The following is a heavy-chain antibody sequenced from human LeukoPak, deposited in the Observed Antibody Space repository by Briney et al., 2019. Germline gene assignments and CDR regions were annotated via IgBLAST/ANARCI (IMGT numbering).Heavy chain of an antibody. Sequence: GGSLRLSCAASGFTFSSYAMHWVRQAPGKGLEYVSAISSNGGSTYYANSVKSRFTISRDNSKNTLYLQMGSLRAEDMAVYYCARVSSGYSSGWYIDYWGQGTLVTVSS. D-gene: IGHD6-19*01. CDR1: GFTFSSYA. J-gene: IGHJ4*02. CDR3: ARVSSGYSSGWYIDY. CDR2: ISSNGGST. V-gene: IGHV3-64*01.